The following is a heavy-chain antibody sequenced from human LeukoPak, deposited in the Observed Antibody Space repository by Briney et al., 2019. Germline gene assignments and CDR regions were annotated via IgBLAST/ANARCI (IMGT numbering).Heavy chain of an antibody. CDR1: GYSFTSYG. D-gene: IGHD5-18*01. Sequence: GASVKVSCKASGYSFTSYGITWVRQAPGQGLEWVGWISTYDGNANYAQKLQGRVTMTTDTSTITAYMELRSLRSDDTAVYCCARAPSGFTYGPGDHWGQGTLVTVSS. V-gene: IGHV1-18*01. J-gene: IGHJ4*02. CDR3: ARAPSGFTYGPGDH. CDR2: ISTYDGNA.